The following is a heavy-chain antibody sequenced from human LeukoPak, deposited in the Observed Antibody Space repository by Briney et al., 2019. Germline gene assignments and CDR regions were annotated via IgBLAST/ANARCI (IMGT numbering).Heavy chain of an antibody. D-gene: IGHD3-22*01. CDR2: ISYDGSNK. CDR3: ARDLEMIVVVTGFDY. Sequence: AGGSLRLSCVGSGFTFSSYAMHWVRQAPGKGLEWVAVISYDGSNKYYADSVKGRFTISRDNSKNTLYLQMNSLRAEDTAVYYCARDLEMIVVVTGFDYWGQGTLVTVSS. J-gene: IGHJ4*02. V-gene: IGHV3-30-3*01. CDR1: GFTFSSYA.